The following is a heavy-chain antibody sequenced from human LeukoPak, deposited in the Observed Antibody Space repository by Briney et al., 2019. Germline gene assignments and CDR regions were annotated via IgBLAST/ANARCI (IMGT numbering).Heavy chain of an antibody. CDR3: ASLRGATTAY. V-gene: IGHV4-34*01. CDR1: DGSISSYY. D-gene: IGHD1-26*01. J-gene: IGHJ4*02. Sequence: SSETLSLTCTVSDGSISSYYWSWIRQPPGKGLEWIGEINHSGSTNYNPSLKSRVTISVDTSKNQFSLKLSSVTAADTAVYYCASLRGATTAYWGQGTLVTVSS. CDR2: INHSGST.